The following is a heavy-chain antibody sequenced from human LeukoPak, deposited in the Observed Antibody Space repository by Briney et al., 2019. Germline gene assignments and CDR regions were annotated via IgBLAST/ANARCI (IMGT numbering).Heavy chain of an antibody. CDR2: IYYSGST. CDR3: ARGDYDFWSGNNWFDP. V-gene: IGHV4-59*01. CDR1: GGSISSYY. Sequence: SETLSLTCTVSGGSISSYYWSWIRQPPGKGLEWIGYIYYSGSTNYNPSLKSRVTISVDTSKNQFSLKLSSVTAADTAVYYCARGDYDFWSGNNWFDPWGQGTLVTVSS. D-gene: IGHD3-3*01. J-gene: IGHJ5*02.